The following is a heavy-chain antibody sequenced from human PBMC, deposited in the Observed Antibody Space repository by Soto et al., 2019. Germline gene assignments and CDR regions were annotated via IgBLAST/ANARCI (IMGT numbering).Heavy chain of an antibody. CDR3: ARGQLGGWFDP. D-gene: IGHD6-13*01. Sequence: PSETLSLTCTVSGGSISSYYWSWIRQPPGKGLEWIGYIYYSGSTNYNPSLKSRVTISVDTSKNQFSLKLSSVTAADTAVYYCARGQLGGWFDPWGQGTMVTVYS. CDR2: IYYSGST. J-gene: IGHJ5*02. CDR1: GGSISSYY. V-gene: IGHV4-59*01.